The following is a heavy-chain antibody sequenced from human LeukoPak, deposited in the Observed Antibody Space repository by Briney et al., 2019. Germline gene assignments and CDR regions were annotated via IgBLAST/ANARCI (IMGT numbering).Heavy chain of an antibody. Sequence: GRSLRLSCAASGFTFSSYGMHWVRQAPGKGLEWVAVISYDGSNKYYADSVKGRFTISRDNSKNTLYLQMNSLRAEDTAVYYCAKDLRTKSTFYYMDVWGKGTTVTVSS. D-gene: IGHD1-1*01. CDR1: GFTFSSYG. J-gene: IGHJ6*03. V-gene: IGHV3-30*18. CDR2: ISYDGSNK. CDR3: AKDLRTKSTFYYMDV.